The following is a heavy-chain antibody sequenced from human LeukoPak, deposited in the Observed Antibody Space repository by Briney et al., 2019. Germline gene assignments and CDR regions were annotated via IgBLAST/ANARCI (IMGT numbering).Heavy chain of an antibody. D-gene: IGHD3-3*01. CDR3: AKGVFGVNRAFDY. Sequence: GGSPRLSCEASGFTFNTCAMSWVRQAPGKGLEWVSAISESGSGTYYADSVKGRFTISRDNSKNTLYLQMNSLRVDDTALYYCAKGVFGVNRAFDYWGQGTLVTVSS. V-gene: IGHV3-23*01. J-gene: IGHJ4*02. CDR1: GFTFNTCA. CDR2: ISESGSGT.